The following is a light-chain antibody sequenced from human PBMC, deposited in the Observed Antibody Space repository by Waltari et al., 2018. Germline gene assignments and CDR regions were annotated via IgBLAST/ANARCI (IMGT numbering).Light chain of an antibody. Sequence: QSALTQPASVSGSPGQSITISCSGASRDVGGHDHVSWYQQHTGKVPKLILYDVNNWPSGVFNRCSCSKSGNTASLTISGLQAEDEADYYCASFASGTTVVFGGGTKVTVL. V-gene: IGLV2-14*01. J-gene: IGLJ3*02. CDR1: SRDVGGHDH. CDR2: DVN. CDR3: ASFASGTTVV.